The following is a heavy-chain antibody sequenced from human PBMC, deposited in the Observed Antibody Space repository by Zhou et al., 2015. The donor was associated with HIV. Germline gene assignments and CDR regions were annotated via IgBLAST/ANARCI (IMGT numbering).Heavy chain of an antibody. D-gene: IGHD3-10*01. J-gene: IGHJ4*02. Sequence: QVQLVQSGAEVKRPGASVSVSCQTSGYIFINYGVVWVRQAPGQGLEWMGWSSTSNGNTNYAQKFQGRVTMTTDTSTSTAYMELRSLRPDDTAVYHCARVGKTGSYYIDSWGQGTLVTVSS. CDR3: ARVGKTGSYYIDS. CDR1: GYIFINYG. CDR2: SSTSNGNT. V-gene: IGHV1-18*01.